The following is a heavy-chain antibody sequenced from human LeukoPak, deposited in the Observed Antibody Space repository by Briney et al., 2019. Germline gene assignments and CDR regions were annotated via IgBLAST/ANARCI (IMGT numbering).Heavy chain of an antibody. J-gene: IGHJ4*02. CDR2: ISAYNGNT. Sequence: GASVKVSCRASGYTFTSCGISWVRQAPGQGLEWMGWISAYNGNTNYAQKLQGRVTMTTDTSTSTAYMELRSLRAEDTAVYYCAKDLGWIHFAYWGQGTLVTVSS. D-gene: IGHD5-18*01. V-gene: IGHV1-18*01. CDR1: GYTFTSCG. CDR3: AKDLGWIHFAY.